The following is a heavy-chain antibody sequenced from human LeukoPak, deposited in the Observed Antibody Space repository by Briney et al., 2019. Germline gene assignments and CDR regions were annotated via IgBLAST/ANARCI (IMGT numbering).Heavy chain of an antibody. V-gene: IGHV1-8*01. J-gene: IGHJ4*02. Sequence: ASVTVSCKSSGYTFTSYDINWVRQATGQGLEWMGWMNPNSGNTGYAQKFQGRVTMTRNTSISTAYMELSSLRSEDTAVYYCARGTDTAMVHGYWGQGTLVTVSS. CDR2: MNPNSGNT. D-gene: IGHD5-18*01. CDR3: ARGTDTAMVHGY. CDR1: GYTFTSYD.